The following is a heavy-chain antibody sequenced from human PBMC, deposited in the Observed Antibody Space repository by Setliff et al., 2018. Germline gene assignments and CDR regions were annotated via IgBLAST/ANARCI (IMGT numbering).Heavy chain of an antibody. CDR1: GGTFSSYA. CDR3: ATSVSWIQLVLYPQGHPEPFDY. CDR2: IIPIFGTA. D-gene: IGHD5-18*01. V-gene: IGHV1-69*13. J-gene: IGHJ4*02. Sequence: ASVKVSCKASGGTFSSYAISWVRQAPGQGLEWMGGIIPIFGTANYAQKFQGRVTITADESTSTAYMELSSLRSEDTAVYYCATSVSWIQLVLYPQGHPEPFDYWGQGTLVTVS.